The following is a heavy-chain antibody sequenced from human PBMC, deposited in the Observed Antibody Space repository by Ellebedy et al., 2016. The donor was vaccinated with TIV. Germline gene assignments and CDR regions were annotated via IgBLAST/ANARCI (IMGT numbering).Heavy chain of an antibody. CDR3: AREWSVATMTGNYYYGMDV. CDR1: GFTFSSYA. J-gene: IGHJ6*02. Sequence: GGSLRLSXAASGFTFSSYAMHWVRQAPGKGLEWVAVISYDGSNKYYADSVKGRFTISRDNSKNTLYLQMNSLRAEDTAVYYCAREWSVATMTGNYYYGMDVWGQGTTVTVSS. V-gene: IGHV3-30*04. CDR2: ISYDGSNK. D-gene: IGHD5-12*01.